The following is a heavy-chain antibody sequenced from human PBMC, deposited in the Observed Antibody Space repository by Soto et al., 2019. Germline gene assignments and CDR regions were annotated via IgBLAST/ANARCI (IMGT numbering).Heavy chain of an antibody. CDR1: GFSFSIYA. CDR2: ISGGGGST. Sequence: EVQLLESGGRLVQPGGSLRLSCAASGFSFSIYAMNWVRQAPGKGLEWVSGISGGGGSTYHADSVKGRSTISRDNSKSTQYLQMNSLRTEDTAVYYGAKDPTPYESSAQFDSWGQGTLVTVSS. CDR3: AKDPTPYESSAQFDS. D-gene: IGHD3-22*01. V-gene: IGHV3-23*01. J-gene: IGHJ4*02.